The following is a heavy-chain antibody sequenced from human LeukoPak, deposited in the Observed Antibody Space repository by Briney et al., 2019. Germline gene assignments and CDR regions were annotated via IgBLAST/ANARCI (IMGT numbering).Heavy chain of an antibody. Sequence: GESLKISCKGSGYSFTSYWIGWVRQMPGKGLEWMGIIYPGDSDTRYSPSFQGQVTISADKSISTAYLQWSSLKASDTAMYYCAGLGSSGSWYGDDFDYWGQGTLVTVSS. V-gene: IGHV5-51*01. CDR1: GYSFTSYW. J-gene: IGHJ4*02. CDR3: AGLGSSGSWYGDDFDY. CDR2: IYPGDSDT. D-gene: IGHD6-13*01.